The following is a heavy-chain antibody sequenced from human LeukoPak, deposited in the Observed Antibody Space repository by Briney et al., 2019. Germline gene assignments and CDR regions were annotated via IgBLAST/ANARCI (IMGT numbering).Heavy chain of an antibody. V-gene: IGHV4-39*07. J-gene: IGHJ4*02. Sequence: SETLSLTCNVSGDSATSDIYFWGWLRQPPGKGLEWIGAIYYTGRTYYNPSLGSRVSISVDSSKNHFSLKLNSVTTADTAVYYCTRGAGWLIDYWGQGILVTVSS. CDR1: GDSATSDIYF. CDR3: TRGAGWLIDY. D-gene: IGHD3-16*01. CDR2: IYYTGRT.